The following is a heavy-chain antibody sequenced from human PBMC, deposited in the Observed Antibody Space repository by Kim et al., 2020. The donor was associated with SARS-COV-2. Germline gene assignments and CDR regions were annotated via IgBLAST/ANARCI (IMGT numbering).Heavy chain of an antibody. CDR1: GGSIRSGGKF. D-gene: IGHD2-2*01. CDR2: ISYSGNP. V-gene: IGHV4-31*03. CDR3: ARGQPLDY. J-gene: IGHJ4*02. Sequence: SETLSLTCSVSGGSIRSGGKFWTWIRQHPAKGLEWIGYISYSGNPHYSPSLRSRVSISLQTSENQFSLELTSVTAADTAVYYCARGQPLDYWGQGILLTVSS.